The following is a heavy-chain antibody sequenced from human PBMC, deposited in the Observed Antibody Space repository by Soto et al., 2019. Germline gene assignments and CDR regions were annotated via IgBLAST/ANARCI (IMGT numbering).Heavy chain of an antibody. D-gene: IGHD1-26*01. CDR3: ARDNIVGAYFFDY. CDR1: GFSFSDYY. J-gene: IGHJ4*02. V-gene: IGHV3-11*01. Sequence: GGSLRLSCAASGFSFSDYYMSWIRQAPGKGLEWVSYIDFTSNSIYYADSVKGRFTISRDNAKNSLYLQMNSLRAEDTAVYYCARDNIVGAYFFDYWGQGALVTVSS. CDR2: IDFTSNSI.